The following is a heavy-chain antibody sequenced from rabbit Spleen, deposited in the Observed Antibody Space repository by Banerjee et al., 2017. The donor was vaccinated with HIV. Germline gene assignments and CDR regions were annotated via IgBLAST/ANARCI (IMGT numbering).Heavy chain of an antibody. CDR2: INAVTGRA. V-gene: IGHV1S45*01. CDR3: ARDGAGGSYFAL. Sequence: QEQLEESGGDLVKPGASLTLTCTASGFSFSSSYWICWVRQAPGKGLEWVGCINAVTGRAVYASWAKGRFTFSKTSSTTVTLQMTSLTAADTATYFCARDGAGGSYFALWGQGTLVTVS. D-gene: IGHD8-1*01. J-gene: IGHJ4*01. CDR1: GFSFSSSYW.